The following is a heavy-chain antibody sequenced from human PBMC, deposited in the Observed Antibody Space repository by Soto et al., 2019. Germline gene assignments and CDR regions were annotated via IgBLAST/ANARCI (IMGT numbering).Heavy chain of an antibody. J-gene: IGHJ6*02. CDR2: INHSGST. V-gene: IGHV4-34*01. Sequence: SEPLSLPCAVYGGSFSGYYCSWIRQPTGKGLEWIGEINHSGSTNYNPSLKSRVTISVDTSKNQFSLKLSSVTAEDTAVYYCARRQISPPTRGAAAARGGMDVWGQGTTVTVSS. CDR3: ARRQISPPTRGAAAARGGMDV. CDR1: GGSFSGYY. D-gene: IGHD6-13*01.